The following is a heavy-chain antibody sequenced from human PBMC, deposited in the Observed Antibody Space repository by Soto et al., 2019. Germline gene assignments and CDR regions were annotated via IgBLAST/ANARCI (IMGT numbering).Heavy chain of an antibody. CDR2: IYHSGST. CDR3: ARVPNPFRLKIGYEDAYDF. CDR1: GGSISSGGDS. D-gene: IGHD5-12*01. V-gene: IGHV4-30-2*01. J-gene: IGHJ3*01. Sequence: SETLSLTCAVSGGSISSGGDSWSWIRQPPGKGLEWIGYIYHSGSTYYNPSLKSRVTISVDTSKNQFSLQLNSVTPEDTAVYYCARVPNPFRLKIGYEDAYDFWGQGTMVTV.